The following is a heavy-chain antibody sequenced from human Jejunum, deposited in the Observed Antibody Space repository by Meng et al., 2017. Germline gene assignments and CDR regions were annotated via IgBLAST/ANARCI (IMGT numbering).Heavy chain of an antibody. D-gene: IGHD4-23*01. V-gene: IGHV4-39*07. CDR3: ARDSDYGGNSLNWFDP. Sequence: LQCQVSGQRLVNPSATLALTCTVFGGSIGETYNWASHRQPPGKGLEWIGSIHYFGTTFYGPSLKSRVTISMDTSKNQFSLKLSSVTAADTAVYYCARDSDYGGNSLNWFDPWGPGTLVTVSS. CDR2: IHYFGTT. CDR1: GGSIGETYN. J-gene: IGHJ5*02.